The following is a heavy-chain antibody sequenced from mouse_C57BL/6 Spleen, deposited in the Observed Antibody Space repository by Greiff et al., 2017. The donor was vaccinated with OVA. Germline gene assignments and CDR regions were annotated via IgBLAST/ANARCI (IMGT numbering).Heavy chain of an antibody. CDR2: IDPENGDT. Sequence: EVKLVESGAELVRPGASVKLSCTASGFNFKDDYMHWVKQRPEQGLEWIGWIDPENGDTEYASKFQGKATITADTSSNTAYLQLSSLTSEDTAVYYCTRTGTAMDYWGQGTSVTVSS. V-gene: IGHV14-4*01. CDR1: GFNFKDDY. D-gene: IGHD4-1*01. J-gene: IGHJ4*01. CDR3: TRTGTAMDY.